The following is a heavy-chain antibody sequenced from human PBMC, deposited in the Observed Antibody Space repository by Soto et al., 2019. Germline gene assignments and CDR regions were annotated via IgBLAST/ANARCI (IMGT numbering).Heavy chain of an antibody. CDR3: ARGQWLATDAFDI. V-gene: IGHV4-59*08. CDR2: IYYSGST. D-gene: IGHD6-19*01. Sequence: SETLSLTCTVSGGSISSYYWSWIRQPPGKGLEWIGYIYYSGSTNYNPSLKSRVTISVDTSKNQFSLKLSSVTAADTAVYYCARGQWLATDAFDIWGQGTMVTVSS. CDR1: GGSISSYY. J-gene: IGHJ3*02.